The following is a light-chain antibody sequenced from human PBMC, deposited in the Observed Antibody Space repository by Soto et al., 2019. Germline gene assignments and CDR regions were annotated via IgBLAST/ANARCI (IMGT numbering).Light chain of an antibody. Sequence: QSALTQPASVSGSPGQSIAISCTGTSSDFGGFNYVSWYQQHPGKAPKLLIYDVTSRPSGVSDRFSGSKSANTASLTISGLQAEDEADYYCASYTTSSTYVFGTGTKVTVL. J-gene: IGLJ1*01. CDR3: ASYTTSSTYV. CDR2: DVT. V-gene: IGLV2-14*03. CDR1: SSDFGGFNY.